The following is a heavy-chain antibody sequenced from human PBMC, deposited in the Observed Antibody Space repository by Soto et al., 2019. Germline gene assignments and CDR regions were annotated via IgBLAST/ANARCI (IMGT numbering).Heavy chain of an antibody. Sequence: GGSLRLSCTASGFTFSSYAMHWVRQAPGKGLEWVAVISYDGSNKYYADSVKGRFTISRDNSKNTLYLQMNSLRAEDTAVYYCARDSRGYSSGWYAFDIWGQGTMVTVSS. CDR1: GFTFSSYA. CDR3: ARDSRGYSSGWYAFDI. D-gene: IGHD6-19*01. CDR2: ISYDGSNK. J-gene: IGHJ3*02. V-gene: IGHV3-30*04.